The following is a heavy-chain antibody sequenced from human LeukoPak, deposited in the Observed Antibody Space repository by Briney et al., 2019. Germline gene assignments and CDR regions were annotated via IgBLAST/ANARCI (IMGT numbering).Heavy chain of an antibody. D-gene: IGHD1-14*01. CDR2: IYYSGST. CDR3: ARVAYGSSWFDP. J-gene: IGHJ5*02. Sequence: SETLSLTCTVSGGSISRSRDYWGWIRQPPGKGLEWIGYIYYSGSTNYNPSLKSRVTISVDTSKNQFSLELTSVTAADTAVYYCARVAYGSSWFDPWGQGTLVTVSS. V-gene: IGHV4-61*05. CDR1: GGSISRSRDY.